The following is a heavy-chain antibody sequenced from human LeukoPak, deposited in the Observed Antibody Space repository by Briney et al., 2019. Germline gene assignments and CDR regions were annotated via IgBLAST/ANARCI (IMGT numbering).Heavy chain of an antibody. Sequence: GGSLRLSCAASGFTFSSYGMHWVRQAPGKGLEWVANIKQDGSGKYYVDSVKGRFTISRDNAKNSLYLQMNSLRAEDTAVYYCARPGDPMAEVRGAPGYYYYYGMDVWGQGTTVTVSS. V-gene: IGHV3-7*01. J-gene: IGHJ6*02. CDR3: ARPGDPMAEVRGAPGYYYYYGMDV. CDR1: GFTFSSYG. CDR2: IKQDGSGK. D-gene: IGHD3-10*01.